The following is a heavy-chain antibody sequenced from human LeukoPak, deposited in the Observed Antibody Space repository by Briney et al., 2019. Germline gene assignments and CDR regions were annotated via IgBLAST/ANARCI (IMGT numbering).Heavy chain of an antibody. V-gene: IGHV6-1*01. D-gene: IGHD1-26*01. CDR2: TFYRSKWYF. CDR3: AQGWDLNS. CDR1: GDSVSSNNVA. J-gene: IGHJ4*02. Sequence: SQTLSLTCAISGDSVSSNNVAWNWIRQSPSRGLEWLGRTFYRSKWYFDYAESVKSRITIYPDTSKNQFSLQLKSVTPEDTAVYYCAQGWDLNSWGQRTLVTVSS.